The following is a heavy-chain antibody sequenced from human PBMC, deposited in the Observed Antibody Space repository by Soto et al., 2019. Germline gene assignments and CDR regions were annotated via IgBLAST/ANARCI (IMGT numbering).Heavy chain of an antibody. CDR2: IWYDGSNK. CDR3: ARVARTVSTQAYYMDV. V-gene: IGHV3-33*01. Sequence: QVQLVESGGVVVQPGRSLRLSCAASGFTFSSYGMHWFRQAPGKGLEWVAVIWYDGSNKYYADSVKGRFTISRDNSKNTLYLQMNSLRAEDTAVYYCARVARTVSTQAYYMDVWGKGTTVTVSS. D-gene: IGHD4-4*01. CDR1: GFTFSSYG. J-gene: IGHJ6*03.